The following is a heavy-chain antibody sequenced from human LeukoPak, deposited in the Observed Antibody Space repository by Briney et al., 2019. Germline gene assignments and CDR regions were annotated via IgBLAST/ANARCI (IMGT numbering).Heavy chain of an antibody. J-gene: IGHJ6*03. CDR2: ISSSSSTI. D-gene: IGHD3-3*01. V-gene: IGHV3-48*01. CDR3: ARDRVLRFLEWLGYMDV. Sequence: GGSQRLSCAASGFTFSSYSMNWVRQAPGKGLEWVSYISSSSSTIYYADSVKGRFTISRDNAKNSLYLQMNSLRAEDTAVYYCARDRVLRFLEWLGYMDVWGKGTTVTVSS. CDR1: GFTFSSYS.